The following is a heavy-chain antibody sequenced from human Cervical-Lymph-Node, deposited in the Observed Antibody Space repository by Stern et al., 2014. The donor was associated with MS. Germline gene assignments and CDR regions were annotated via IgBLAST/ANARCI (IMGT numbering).Heavy chain of an antibody. Sequence: QLVQSGPEVKKPGTSGKVSCKASGITFSHSAIQWLRQARGQRPEWIGLGVVFKGDVNYAPRFQERVTITRDMSTSTVYMELRSLKSEDTAIYYCASERYTYYDDQRPPGGFDPWGQGTLVTVSS. CDR1: GITFSHSA. D-gene: IGHD5-18*01. CDR3: ASERYTYYDDQRPPGGFDP. V-gene: IGHV1-58*02. J-gene: IGHJ5*02. CDR2: GVVFKGDV.